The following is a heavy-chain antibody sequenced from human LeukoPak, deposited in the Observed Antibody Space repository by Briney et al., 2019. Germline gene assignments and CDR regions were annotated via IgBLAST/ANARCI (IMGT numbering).Heavy chain of an antibody. CDR1: GYSISSGHY. Sequence: SETLSLTCTVSGYSISSGHYWGRIRQPPGKGLEWIGSMYHSGSTYYNPPLKSRVTISVDTSKNQFSLKLSSVTAADTAVYYCASGVVVITTRPFDYWGQGTLVTVSS. J-gene: IGHJ4*02. CDR2: MYHSGST. V-gene: IGHV4-38-2*02. CDR3: ASGVVVITTRPFDY. D-gene: IGHD3-22*01.